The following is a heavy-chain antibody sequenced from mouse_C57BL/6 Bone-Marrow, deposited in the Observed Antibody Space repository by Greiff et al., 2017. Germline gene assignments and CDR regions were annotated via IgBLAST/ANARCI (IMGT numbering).Heavy chain of an antibody. Sequence: EVMLVESGGGLVKPGGSLKLSCAASGFTFSSYTMSWVRQTPEQRLEWVATISGGGGNTYYPDSVKGRFTISRDNAENTLYLQMSSLRSEDTALYYCASPSSSGDAMDYWGQGTSVTVSS. CDR3: ASPSSSGDAMDY. J-gene: IGHJ4*01. V-gene: IGHV5-9*01. D-gene: IGHD3-1*01. CDR1: GFTFSSYT. CDR2: ISGGGGNT.